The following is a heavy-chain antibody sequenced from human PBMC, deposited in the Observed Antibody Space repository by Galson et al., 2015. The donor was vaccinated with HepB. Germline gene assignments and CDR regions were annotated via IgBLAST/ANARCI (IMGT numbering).Heavy chain of an antibody. CDR1: GATYSGSA. D-gene: IGHD6-13*01. V-gene: IGHV3-73*01. Sequence: SLRLSCAASGATYSGSAIHWVRQASGSAPEWIGHIRSKATNYAALYVPSLKGRFTISRDDSKNMAYLHMRSLKTDDTAVYYCVRSGDFSGYSSRWGQGTLVTVSS. CDR2: IRSKATNYAA. CDR3: VRSGDFSGYSSR. J-gene: IGHJ4*02.